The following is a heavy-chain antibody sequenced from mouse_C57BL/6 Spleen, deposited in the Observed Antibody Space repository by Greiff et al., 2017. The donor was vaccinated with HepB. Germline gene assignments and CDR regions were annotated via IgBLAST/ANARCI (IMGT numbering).Heavy chain of an antibody. CDR3: ARLRKGYFDV. J-gene: IGHJ1*03. Sequence: VQLQQSGPELVKPGASVKISCKASGYAFSSSWMNWVKQRPGKGLEWIGRIYPGDGDTNYNGKFKGKATLTADKSSSTAYMQLSSLKSEDSAVYFCARLRKGYFDVWGTGTTVTVSS. CDR2: IYPGDGDT. D-gene: IGHD1-1*01. V-gene: IGHV1-82*01. CDR1: GYAFSSSW.